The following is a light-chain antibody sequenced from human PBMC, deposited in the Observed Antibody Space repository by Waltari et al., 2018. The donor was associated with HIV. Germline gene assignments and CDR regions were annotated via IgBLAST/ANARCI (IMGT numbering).Light chain of an antibody. J-gene: IGLJ1*01. CDR3: QAWDSSTEGYV. CDR2: QDS. CDR1: KLGDNY. Sequence: SYELTQPPSVSVSPGQTASIPCSGDKLGDNYACWYQQKQGQSPVLVIYQDSKRPSGIPERFSGSNSGNTATLTISGTQAMDEADYYCQAWDSSTEGYVFGTGTKVTVL. V-gene: IGLV3-1*01.